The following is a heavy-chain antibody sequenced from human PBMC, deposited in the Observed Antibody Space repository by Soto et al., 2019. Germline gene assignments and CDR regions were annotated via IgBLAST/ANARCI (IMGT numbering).Heavy chain of an antibody. V-gene: IGHV1-3*01. Sequence: ASVKVSCKASGYTFTSYAIHWVRQAPGQRLEWMGWINAGNGNTKYSQKFQGRVTITRDTSASTAYMELSSLRSEDTAVYYCARADSAVAARLIDYWGQGTLVTVSS. J-gene: IGHJ4*02. D-gene: IGHD6-19*01. CDR1: GYTFTSYA. CDR3: ARADSAVAARLIDY. CDR2: INAGNGNT.